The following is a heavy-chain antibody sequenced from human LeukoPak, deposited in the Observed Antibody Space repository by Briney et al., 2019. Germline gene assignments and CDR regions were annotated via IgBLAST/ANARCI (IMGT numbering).Heavy chain of an antibody. J-gene: IGHJ3*02. CDR1: GGSISSGGYY. CDR2: IYYSGST. CDR3: ARGNLYYDSNGYAFDI. Sequence: SETLSLTCTVSGGSISSGGYYWSWIRQHPGKGLEWIGYIYYSGSTYYNPSLKSRVTISVDTSKNQFSLKLSSVTAADTAVYYCARGNLYYDSNGYAFDIWGQGTMVTVSS. V-gene: IGHV4-31*03. D-gene: IGHD3-22*01.